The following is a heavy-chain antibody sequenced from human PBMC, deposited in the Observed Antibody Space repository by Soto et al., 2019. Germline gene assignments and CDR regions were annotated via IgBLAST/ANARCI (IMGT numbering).Heavy chain of an antibody. Sequence: SRGVPGFTLSSFLMARGPQAPGKGLVWVSHVNPDGSTIRYADSVKGRFTISRDNAKNTLYLQMNSLRAEDTAVYYCARDDVSSVPLDSWGQGTLVTVSS. CDR3: ARDDVSSVPLDS. CDR1: GFTLSSFL. J-gene: IGHJ4*02. CDR2: VNPDGSTI. V-gene: IGHV3-74*01. D-gene: IGHD3-10*01.